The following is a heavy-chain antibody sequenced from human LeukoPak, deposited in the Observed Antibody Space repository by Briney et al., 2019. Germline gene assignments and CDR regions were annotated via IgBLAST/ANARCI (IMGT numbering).Heavy chain of an antibody. CDR3: TRHPSYGPFDY. D-gene: IGHD3-16*01. V-gene: IGHV4-30-4*08. J-gene: IGHJ4*02. Sequence: PSETLSLTCPVSSGSISSGVYYWSWIRQHPGKGLEWIGYIYYSGSTYYNPSLKSRVTISVDTSKNQFSLKLSSVTAADTTVYYCTRHPSYGPFDYWGQGTLVTVSS. CDR1: SGSISSGVYY. CDR2: IYYSGST.